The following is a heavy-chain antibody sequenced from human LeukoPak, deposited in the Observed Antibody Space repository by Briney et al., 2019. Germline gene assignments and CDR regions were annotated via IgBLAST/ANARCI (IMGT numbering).Heavy chain of an antibody. Sequence: ASVKVSCKASGYTFTSYYMHWVRQAPGQGLEWMGIINPSGGSTSYAQKFQGRVTMTEDTSTDTAYMELSSLRSEDTAVYYCATVVCSSTSCHGYFQHWGQGTLVTVSS. CDR3: ATVVCSSTSCHGYFQH. CDR1: GYTFTSYY. V-gene: IGHV1-46*01. CDR2: INPSGGST. J-gene: IGHJ1*01. D-gene: IGHD2-2*01.